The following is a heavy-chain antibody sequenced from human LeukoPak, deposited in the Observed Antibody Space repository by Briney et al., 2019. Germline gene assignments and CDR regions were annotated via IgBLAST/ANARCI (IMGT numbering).Heavy chain of an antibody. J-gene: IGHJ4*02. CDR2: IYTSGST. D-gene: IGHD2-2*01. Sequence: PSETLSLTCTVSGGSISSYYWSWIRQPPGKGLEWIGRIYTSGSTNYNPSLKSRVTMSVDTSKNQFSLKLSSVTAADTAVYYCARERYCSSTSCLDYWGQGTLVTVSS. V-gene: IGHV4-4*07. CDR1: GGSISSYY. CDR3: ARERYCSSTSCLDY.